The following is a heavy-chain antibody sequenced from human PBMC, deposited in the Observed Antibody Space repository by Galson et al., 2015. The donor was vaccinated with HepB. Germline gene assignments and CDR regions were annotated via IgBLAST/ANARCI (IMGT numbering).Heavy chain of an antibody. V-gene: IGHV3-30*18. CDR2: ISYDGSNK. J-gene: IGHJ6*02. CDR3: AKGSPLTWYYYYGMDV. CDR1: GFTFSSYG. Sequence: SLRLSCAASGFTFSSYGMHWVRQAPGKGLEWVAVISYDGSNKYYADSVKGRFTISRDNSKNTLYLQMNSLRAGDTAVYYCAKGSPLTWYYYYGMDVWGQGTTVTVSS.